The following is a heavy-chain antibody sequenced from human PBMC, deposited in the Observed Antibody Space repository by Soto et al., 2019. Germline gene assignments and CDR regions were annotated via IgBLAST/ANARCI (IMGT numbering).Heavy chain of an antibody. CDR1: GGSFSDYY. J-gene: IGHJ4*02. CDR3: ARGYGPIDY. Sequence: PSETLSLTCAVYGGSFSDYYWSWIRQPPGKGPEWIGEINHSGSTNYNPSLKSRVTISVDTSKNQFSLKLTSVTAADAALYYCARGYGPIDYWGQGTLVTVSS. D-gene: IGHD3-10*01. CDR2: INHSGST. V-gene: IGHV4-34*01.